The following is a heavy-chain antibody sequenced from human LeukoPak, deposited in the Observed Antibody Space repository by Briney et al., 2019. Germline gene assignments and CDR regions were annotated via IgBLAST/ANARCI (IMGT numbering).Heavy chain of an antibody. D-gene: IGHD4-17*01. Sequence: LPGGSLRLSCAASGFTFSSYWMSWVRQAPGKGLEWVANIKQDGSEKYYVDSVKGRFTISRDNAKDSLYLQMNSLRAEDTAQYFCARDPNGDYTGAFEFWGRGTVVTVSS. CDR1: GFTFSSYW. CDR3: ARDPNGDYTGAFEF. J-gene: IGHJ3*01. CDR2: IKQDGSEK. V-gene: IGHV3-7*03.